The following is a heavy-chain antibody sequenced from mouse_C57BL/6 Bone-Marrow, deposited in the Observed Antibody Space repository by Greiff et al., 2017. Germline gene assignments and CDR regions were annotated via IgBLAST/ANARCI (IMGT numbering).Heavy chain of an antibody. CDR3: ARAGYFYFDY. CDR1: GFTFSDYG. J-gene: IGHJ2*01. CDR2: ISSDSSTI. D-gene: IGHD2-3*01. V-gene: IGHV5-17*01. Sequence: EVQRVESGGGLVKPGGSLKLSCAASGFTFSDYGMHWVRQAPEKGLEWVAYISSDSSTIYYADTVTGRLTISRNNAKNTLFLQMTSRRSENASMYYCARAGYFYFDYWGQGTTLTVSS.